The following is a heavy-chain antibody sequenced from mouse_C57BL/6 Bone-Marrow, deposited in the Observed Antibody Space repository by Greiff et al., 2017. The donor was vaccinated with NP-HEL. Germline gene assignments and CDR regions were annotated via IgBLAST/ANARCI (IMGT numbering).Heavy chain of an antibody. CDR1: GYTFTDYE. Sequence: VQLQQSGAELVRPGASVTLSCKASGYTFTDYEMHWVKQTPVHGLVWIGAIDPETGGTAYNQKFKGKAILTADKSSSTAYMELRSLTSEDSAVYYCTRRDDYDVDWYFDVWGTGTTVTVSS. D-gene: IGHD2-4*01. J-gene: IGHJ1*03. V-gene: IGHV1-15*01. CDR2: IDPETGGT. CDR3: TRRDDYDVDWYFDV.